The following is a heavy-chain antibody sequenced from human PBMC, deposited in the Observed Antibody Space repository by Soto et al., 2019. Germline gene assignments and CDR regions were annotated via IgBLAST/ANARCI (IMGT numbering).Heavy chain of an antibody. Sequence: GGTLRLSCAASGFTFSDYYMSWIRQPPGKGLEWVSYISSSGSTIYYADSVKGRFTISRDNAKNSLYLQMNSLRAEDTAVYYCARDRSRIQLWLSAGDYYYYGMDVWGQGTTVTVSS. D-gene: IGHD5-18*01. CDR1: GFTFSDYY. CDR2: ISSSGSTI. J-gene: IGHJ6*02. CDR3: ARDRSRIQLWLSAGDYYYYGMDV. V-gene: IGHV3-11*01.